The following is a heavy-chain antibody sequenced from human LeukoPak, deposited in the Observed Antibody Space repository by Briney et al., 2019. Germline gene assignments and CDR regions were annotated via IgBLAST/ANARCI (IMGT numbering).Heavy chain of an antibody. V-gene: IGHV1-69-2*01. CDR3: ATRLESMVVTPVGIP. D-gene: IGHD4-23*01. CDR2: VDPEDGET. CDR1: GYTFTDYY. Sequence: ASVKVSCKVSGYTFTDYYMHWVQQAPGKGLEWMGLVDPEDGETIYAEKFQGRVTITADTSTDTAYMELGSLRSEDTAVYYCATRLESMVVTPVGIPWGQGTLVTVSS. J-gene: IGHJ5*02.